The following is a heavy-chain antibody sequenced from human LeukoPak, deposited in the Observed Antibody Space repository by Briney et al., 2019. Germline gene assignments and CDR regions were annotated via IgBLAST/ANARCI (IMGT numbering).Heavy chain of an antibody. Sequence: SETLSLTCTVSAGSISSYCRSWIRQPPGKGLEWIGYIYYSGSTNYNPSLKSRVTISVDTSKNQFSLKLSSVTAADTAVYYCASHYYDSTYDAFDIWGQGTMVTVSS. D-gene: IGHD3-22*01. V-gene: IGHV4-59*01. CDR2: IYYSGST. CDR1: AGSISSYC. CDR3: ASHYYDSTYDAFDI. J-gene: IGHJ3*02.